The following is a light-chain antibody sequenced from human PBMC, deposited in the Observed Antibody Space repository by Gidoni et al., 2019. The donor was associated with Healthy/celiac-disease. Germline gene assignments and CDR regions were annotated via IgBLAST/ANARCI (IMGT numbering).Light chain of an antibody. CDR3: SSYTSSSTRV. Sequence: QSALTQPASVSGSPGQSITISCTGTSSDVGGYNYVSWYQQHTGKAPNLMIYDVSNRPSGVSNRFSGSKSGNTASLTISGLQAEDEADYYCSSYTSSSTRVFGGGTKLTVL. CDR1: SSDVGGYNY. CDR2: DVS. J-gene: IGLJ2*01. V-gene: IGLV2-14*03.